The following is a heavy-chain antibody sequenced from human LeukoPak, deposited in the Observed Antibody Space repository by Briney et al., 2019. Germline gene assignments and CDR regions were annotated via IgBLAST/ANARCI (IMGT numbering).Heavy chain of an antibody. CDR2: ISAYNGNT. D-gene: IGHD3-22*01. CDR1: GYTFTSYG. V-gene: IGHV1-18*01. J-gene: IGHJ4*02. Sequence: ASVKVSCKASGYTFTSYGISWVRQAPGQGLEWMGWISAYNGNTNYAQKLQGRVTMTTGTSTSTAYMELRSLRSDDTAVYYCARESPLTYYSDSSGFFAFDYWGQETLVTVSS. CDR3: ARESPLTYYSDSSGFFAFDY.